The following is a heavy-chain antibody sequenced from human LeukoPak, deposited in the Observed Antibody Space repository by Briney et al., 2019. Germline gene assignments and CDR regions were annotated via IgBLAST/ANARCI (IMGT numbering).Heavy chain of an antibody. J-gene: IGHJ4*02. Sequence: PSETLSLTCAVYGGSFSGYYWSWIRQPPGKGLEWIGEINHSGSTNYNPSLKSRVTISVDTSKNQFSLKLSSVTAADTAVYYCARERGIAAAAALYYFDYWGQGTLVTVSS. CDR2: INHSGST. D-gene: IGHD6-13*01. CDR1: GGSFSGYY. V-gene: IGHV4-34*01. CDR3: ARERGIAAAAALYYFDY.